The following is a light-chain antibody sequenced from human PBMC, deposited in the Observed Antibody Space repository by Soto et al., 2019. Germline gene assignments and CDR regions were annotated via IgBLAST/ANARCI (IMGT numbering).Light chain of an antibody. CDR1: SSDVGGYNH. J-gene: IGLJ1*01. V-gene: IGLV2-14*01. Sequence: QSVLTQPASVSGSPGQSITISCTGTSSDVGGYNHVSWYQQHPGKAPKLIIFEVRNRPSGVSDRFSASKSGNTASLTISGLQTEDEAVYYCSSYASSSSYAFGTGKKVNV. CDR3: SSYASSSSYA. CDR2: EVR.